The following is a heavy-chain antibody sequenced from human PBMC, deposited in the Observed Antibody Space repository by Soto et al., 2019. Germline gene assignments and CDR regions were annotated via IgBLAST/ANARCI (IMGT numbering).Heavy chain of an antibody. Sequence: QVQLVQSGAEVKKPGASVKVSCKASGYTFTSYAMHWVRQAPGQRLEWMGWINAGNGNTKYSQKFQGRVTMTRDTSASTAYMELSSLRSEDTAVYYCARDGGNGPYYYYYMAVWGKGTTVTVSS. V-gene: IGHV1-3*01. D-gene: IGHD3-16*01. J-gene: IGHJ6*03. CDR2: INAGNGNT. CDR1: GYTFTSYA. CDR3: ARDGGNGPYYYYYMAV.